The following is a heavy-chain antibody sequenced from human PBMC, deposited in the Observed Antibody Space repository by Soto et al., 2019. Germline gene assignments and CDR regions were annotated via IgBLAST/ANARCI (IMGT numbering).Heavy chain of an antibody. CDR2: ISGSGGST. V-gene: IGHV3-23*01. CDR3: AKVSKVEEWELSSYYFDY. CDR1: GFTFSSYA. D-gene: IGHD1-26*01. Sequence: PGGSLRRSCAASGFTFSSYAMSWVRQAPGKGLEWVSAISGSGGSTYYADSVKGRFTISRDNSKNTLYLQMNSLRAEDTAVYYCAKVSKVEEWELSSYYFDYWGQGTLVTVSS. J-gene: IGHJ4*02.